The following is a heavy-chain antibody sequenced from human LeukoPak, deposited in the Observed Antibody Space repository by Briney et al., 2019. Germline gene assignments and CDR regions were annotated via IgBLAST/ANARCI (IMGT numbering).Heavy chain of an antibody. CDR3: AKDPTTVAQGVFDY. CDR2: ISAYNGNT. Sequence: ASVKVSCKASGYTFTSYGISWVRQAPGQGLEWMGWISAYNGNTNYAQKLQGRVTMTTDTSTSTAYMELRSLRSDDTAVYYCAKDPTTVAQGVFDYWGQGTLVTVSS. J-gene: IGHJ4*02. V-gene: IGHV1-18*01. CDR1: GYTFTSYG. D-gene: IGHD4-11*01.